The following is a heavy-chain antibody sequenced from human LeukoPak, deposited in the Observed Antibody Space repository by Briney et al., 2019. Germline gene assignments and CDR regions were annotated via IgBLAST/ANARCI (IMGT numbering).Heavy chain of an antibody. CDR2: INHSGST. CDR1: GGSFSGYY. CDR3: AKGAGPPWFDP. D-gene: IGHD6-19*01. V-gene: IGHV4-34*01. J-gene: IGHJ5*02. Sequence: SETLSLTCAVYGGSFSGYYWSWIRQPPGKGLEWIGEINHSGSTNYNPSLKSRVTISVDTSKNQFSLKLSSVTAADTAVYYCAKGAGPPWFDPWGQGTLVTVSS.